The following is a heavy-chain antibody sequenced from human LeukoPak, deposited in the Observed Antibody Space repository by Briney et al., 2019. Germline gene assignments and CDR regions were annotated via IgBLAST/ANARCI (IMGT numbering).Heavy chain of an antibody. CDR2: IYSGGST. Sequence: PGGSLRPSCAASGFTVSSNYMSWVRQAPGKGLEWVSVIYSGGSTYYADSVKGRFTISRDNSKNTLYLQMNSLRAEDTAVYYCARSYSSGWYGYFDYWGQGTLVTVSS. CDR1: GFTVSSNY. V-gene: IGHV3-53*01. D-gene: IGHD6-19*01. CDR3: ARSYSSGWYGYFDY. J-gene: IGHJ4*02.